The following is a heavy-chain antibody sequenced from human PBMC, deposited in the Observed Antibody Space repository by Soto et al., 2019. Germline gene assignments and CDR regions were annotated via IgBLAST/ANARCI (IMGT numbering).Heavy chain of an antibody. J-gene: IGHJ5*02. CDR2: ISAYNGNT. V-gene: IGHV1-18*01. CDR1: GYTFTSYG. Sequence: ASVKVSCKASGYTFTSYGISWVRQAPGQGLEWMGWISAYNGNTNYAQKLQGRVTMTTDTSTSTAYMELRSLRSDDTDVYYCAREGLTYYDSSGYPSWFDPWGQGTLVTVSS. CDR3: AREGLTYYDSSGYPSWFDP. D-gene: IGHD3-22*01.